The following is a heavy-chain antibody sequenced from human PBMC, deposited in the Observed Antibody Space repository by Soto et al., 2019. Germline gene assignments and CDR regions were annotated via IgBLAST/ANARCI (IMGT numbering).Heavy chain of an antibody. CDR3: ARATVVVVAANQEYYYYGMDV. D-gene: IGHD2-15*01. V-gene: IGHV3-74*01. Sequence: PGGSLRLSCAASGFTFSSYWMRWVRQAPGKGLVWVSRINSDGSSTSYADSVKGRFTISRDNAKNTLYLQMNSLRAEDTAVYYCARATVVVVAANQEYYYYGMDVWGQGTTVTVSS. J-gene: IGHJ6*02. CDR1: GFTFSSYW. CDR2: INSDGSST.